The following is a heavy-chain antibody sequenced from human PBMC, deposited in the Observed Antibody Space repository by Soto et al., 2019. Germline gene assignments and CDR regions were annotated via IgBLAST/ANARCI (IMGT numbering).Heavy chain of an antibody. CDR3: ARPAAAGDYYYYYGMDV. J-gene: IGHJ6*02. D-gene: IGHD6-13*01. CDR2: INPNNGGT. V-gene: IGHV1-2*06. Sequence: ASVKVSCKASGYIFTDYYMHWVRQDPGQELEWMGRINPNNGGTNYAQKFQGRVTMTTDTSTSTAYMELRSLRSDDTAVYYCARPAAAGDYYYYYGMDVWGQGTTVTVSS. CDR1: GYIFTDYY.